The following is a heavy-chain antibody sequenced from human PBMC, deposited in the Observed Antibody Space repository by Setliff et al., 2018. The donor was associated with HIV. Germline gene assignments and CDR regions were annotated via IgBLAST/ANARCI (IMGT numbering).Heavy chain of an antibody. J-gene: IGHJ4*02. CDR1: GDSIGYYY. CDR3: ARDPPGYGDSKDY. V-gene: IGHV4-59*01. CDR2: IYYSGST. Sequence: SETLSLTCTVSGDSIGYYYWSWIRQSPGKGLEWLGYIYYSGSTTYNPSLRSRVTISIDTSKNQFSLNLRSVTAADTAVYYCARDPPGYGDSKDYWGQGKLVTVSS. D-gene: IGHD4-17*01.